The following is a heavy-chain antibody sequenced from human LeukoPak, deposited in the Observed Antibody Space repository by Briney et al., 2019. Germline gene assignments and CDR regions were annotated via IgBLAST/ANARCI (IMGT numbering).Heavy chain of an antibody. Sequence: GESLEISFQTSGSTSPRNWIAWLPRLPGTGLEEMRIIDVTDSDVRYTPSFQGHVTLLADKSTNTAYLQWNSLKASDTAMYYCARFGAFPAFDYWGQGTLVTVSS. CDR2: IDVTDSDV. CDR1: GSTSPRNW. J-gene: IGHJ4*02. CDR3: ARFGAFPAFDY. D-gene: IGHD3-3*02. V-gene: IGHV5-51*01.